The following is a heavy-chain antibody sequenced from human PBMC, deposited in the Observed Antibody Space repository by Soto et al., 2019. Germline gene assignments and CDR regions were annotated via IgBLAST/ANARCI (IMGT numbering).Heavy chain of an antibody. CDR3: ARLYSSGWEPLGMDV. D-gene: IGHD6-19*01. V-gene: IGHV3-48*01. CDR1: GFTFSSYS. J-gene: IGHJ6*02. Sequence: EVQLVESGGGLVQPGGSLRLSCAASGFTFSSYSMNWVRQAPGKGLEWVSYISSSSSTIYYADSVKGRFTISRDNAKNSLYLHMNSLRAEDTAVYYCARLYSSGWEPLGMDVWGQGTTVTVSS. CDR2: ISSSSSTI.